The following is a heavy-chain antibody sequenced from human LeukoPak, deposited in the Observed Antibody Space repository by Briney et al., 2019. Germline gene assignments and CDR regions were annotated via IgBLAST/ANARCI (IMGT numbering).Heavy chain of an antibody. CDR3: ARDTQQDFWSGYYTWFDP. CDR1: GGSISSYY. V-gene: IGHV4-4*07. D-gene: IGHD3-3*01. CDR2: IYTSGST. Sequence: SETLSLTCTVSGGSISSYYWSWIRPPAGKGLEWIGRIYTSGSTNYNPSLKSRVTMSVDTSKNQFSLKLSSVTAADTAVYYCARDTQQDFWSGYYTWFDPWGQGTLVTVSS. J-gene: IGHJ5*02.